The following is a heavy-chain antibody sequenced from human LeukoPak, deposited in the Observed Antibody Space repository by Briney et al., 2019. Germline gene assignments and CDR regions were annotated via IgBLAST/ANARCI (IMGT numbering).Heavy chain of an antibody. CDR3: ATGISGPHYFDY. Sequence: GGSLRLSCAASGFIFSRYWMIWVRQAPGKGLEWVANIKQDGSEKYYVDSVKGRFTISRDNAKNSLYLQMNSLRAEDTALYYCATGISGPHYFDYWGQGTLVTASS. D-gene: IGHD3-10*01. CDR2: IKQDGSEK. V-gene: IGHV3-7*03. CDR1: GFIFSRYW. J-gene: IGHJ4*02.